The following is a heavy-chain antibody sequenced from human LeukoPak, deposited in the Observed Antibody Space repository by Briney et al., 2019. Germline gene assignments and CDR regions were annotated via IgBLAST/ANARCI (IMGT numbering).Heavy chain of an antibody. CDR3: VKGLGKLFDD. D-gene: IGHD3-16*01. V-gene: IGHV3-30*18. CDR2: ISYDRSDK. J-gene: IGHJ4*02. CDR1: GLTLRSFG. Sequence: GGSLRLSCAASGLTLRSFGMHWVRQAAGKGLEWVTFISYDRSDKHYADSVKGRFTISRDTSKNTLYLQMNSLRVEDTAVYFCVKGLGKLFDDWGQGTLVTASS.